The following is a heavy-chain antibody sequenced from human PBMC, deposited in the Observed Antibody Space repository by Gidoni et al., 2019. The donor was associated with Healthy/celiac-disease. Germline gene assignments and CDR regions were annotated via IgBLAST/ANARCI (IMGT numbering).Heavy chain of an antibody. V-gene: IGHV3-23*01. D-gene: IGHD4-17*01. J-gene: IGHJ4*02. CDR3: AKGWTTVTAVDY. CDR1: GITFNLYA. Sequence: EVQLLESGGGLVQVGGSLRLSCSASGITFNLYAMTWVRQAPGKGLEWVSAINPTGGSTYYADSVKGRFTISRDNSKNTLYLQMNSLRSEDTAVYYCAKGWTTVTAVDYWGQGTLVTVSS. CDR2: INPTGGST.